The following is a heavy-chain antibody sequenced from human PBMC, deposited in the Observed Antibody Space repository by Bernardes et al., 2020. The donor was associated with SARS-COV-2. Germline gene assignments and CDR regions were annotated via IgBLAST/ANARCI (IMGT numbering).Heavy chain of an antibody. J-gene: IGHJ4*02. CDR1: GFSFSDFY. D-gene: IGHD2-8*01. V-gene: IGHV3-11*01. CDR2: ISPDVTTI. CDR3: ARANGQERALDY. Sequence: GGSLRLSCAASGFSFSDFYMTWVRQTPGKGLEWISYISPDVTTIFYADSVKGRFTISRDNAMNSVYLQMDNLRADDTAVYYCARANGQERALDYWGQGTQVTVSS.